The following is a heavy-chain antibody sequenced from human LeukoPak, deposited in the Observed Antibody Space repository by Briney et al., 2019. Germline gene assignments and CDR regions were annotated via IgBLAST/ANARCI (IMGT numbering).Heavy chain of an antibody. CDR3: LGQLPGDLDF. CDR1: GGSISSYY. CDR2: IYYSGTT. J-gene: IGHJ4*02. Sequence: SETLSLTCIVSGGSISSYYWSWIRQPPGKGLEWIGYIYYSGTTNYNPSLKSRVTLSVDTSKNQFSLKLTSVTAADTAVYFCLGQLPGDLDFWGQGMLVTVSS. V-gene: IGHV4-59*01. D-gene: IGHD3-10*01.